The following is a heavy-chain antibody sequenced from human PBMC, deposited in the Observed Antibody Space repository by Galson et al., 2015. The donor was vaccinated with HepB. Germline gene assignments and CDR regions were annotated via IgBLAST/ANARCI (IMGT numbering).Heavy chain of an antibody. CDR3: AKDRSGSSSWYYDGAFDY. J-gene: IGHJ4*02. V-gene: IGHV3-23*01. CDR2: ISGSGGST. Sequence: SLRLSCAASGFTFSSYAMSWVRQAPGKGLEWVSAISGSGGSTYYADSVKGRFTISRDNSKNTLYLQMNSLRAEDTAVYYCAKDRSGSSSWYYDGAFDYWGQGTLVTVSS. D-gene: IGHD6-13*01. CDR1: GFTFSSYA.